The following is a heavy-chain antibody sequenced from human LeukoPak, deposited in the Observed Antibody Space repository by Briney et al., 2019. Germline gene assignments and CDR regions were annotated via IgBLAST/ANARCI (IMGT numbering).Heavy chain of an antibody. J-gene: IGHJ5*02. V-gene: IGHV1-18*01. Sequence: ASMKVSCKASGYTFTSYGNSWVRQPPAPGLEWMGWISAYNGNTNYAQKLQGRVTMTTDTSTSTDYMELRSLRSDDTAVYYCARDATYGVGKFDPWGQGTLVTVSS. D-gene: IGHD3-10*01. CDR1: GYTFTSYG. CDR3: ARDATYGVGKFDP. CDR2: ISAYNGNT.